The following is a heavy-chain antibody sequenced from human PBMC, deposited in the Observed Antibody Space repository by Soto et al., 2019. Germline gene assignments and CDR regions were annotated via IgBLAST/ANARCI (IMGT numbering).Heavy chain of an antibody. CDR2: FSVSGGNT. Sequence: TGGSLRLSCVASGFTFSSYAMSWVRQAPGKGLEWVSVFSVSGGNTYYADSVKGRFTISRDNSKNTLYLQMSSLRADDTAVYYCARGMYYYDSSGWAYWGQGTLVTVSS. D-gene: IGHD3-22*01. CDR3: ARGMYYYDSSGWAY. V-gene: IGHV3-23*01. CDR1: GFTFSSYA. J-gene: IGHJ4*02.